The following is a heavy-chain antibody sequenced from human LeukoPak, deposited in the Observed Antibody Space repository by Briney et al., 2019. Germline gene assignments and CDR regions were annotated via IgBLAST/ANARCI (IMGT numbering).Heavy chain of an antibody. CDR3: TNSAFEY. CDR1: EFTFSSHS. D-gene: IGHD4-23*01. Sequence: GGSLRLSCAASEFTFSSHSMNWVRQAPGKGLEWISYISSTSSTKYYADSVKGRFTISRDNAKNSLYLQLTNLRAEDTAMYYCTNSAFEYWGQGTLVTVSS. J-gene: IGHJ4*02. V-gene: IGHV3-48*01. CDR2: ISSTSSTK.